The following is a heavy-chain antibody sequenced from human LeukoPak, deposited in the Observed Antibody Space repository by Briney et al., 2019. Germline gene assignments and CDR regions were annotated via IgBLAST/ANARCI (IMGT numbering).Heavy chain of an antibody. CDR2: IKHDGTYE. J-gene: IGHJ5*02. Sequence: GTSLRLSSSASGFPFSLYSMQWGRPALGKGLEWVGVIKHDGTYESHAGSVKGRFSISRDNSKDVLYLQMNSLRHEDTAMYHCVRIGHGWSHGGGLDPWGQGTLVIVSS. CDR3: VRIGHGWSHGGGLDP. CDR1: GFPFSLYS. D-gene: IGHD4-23*01. V-gene: IGHV3-30*03.